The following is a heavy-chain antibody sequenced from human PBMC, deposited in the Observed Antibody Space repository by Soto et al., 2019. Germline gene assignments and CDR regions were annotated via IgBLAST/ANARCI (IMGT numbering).Heavy chain of an antibody. CDR2: VFHSATT. CDR3: ARGHYISGWHIDH. CDR1: GDSFSDYY. V-gene: IGHV4-59*01. D-gene: IGHD6-19*01. Sequence: SETLSLTCTVSGDSFSDYYWNWIRQVPGKGLEWIGFVFHSATTSYNPSLKTRVAISDDTSKNQFSLRLTSVTAADTAIYYCARGHYISGWHIDHWGQGIPVTVSS. J-gene: IGHJ4*02.